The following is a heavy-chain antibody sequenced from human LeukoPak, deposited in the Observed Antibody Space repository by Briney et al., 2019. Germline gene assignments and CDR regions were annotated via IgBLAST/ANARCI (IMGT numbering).Heavy chain of an antibody. J-gene: IGHJ6*02. D-gene: IGHD6-13*01. Sequence: GGSLRLSCAASGFTFSSYAMHWVRQAPGKGLEWVAVISYDGSNKYYADSVKGRFTISRDNSKNTLYLQMNSLRAEDTAVYYCARDQIAAAGLAYYYYGMDVWGQGTTVTVSS. CDR3: ARDQIAAAGLAYYYYGMDV. V-gene: IGHV3-30*04. CDR2: ISYDGSNK. CDR1: GFTFSSYA.